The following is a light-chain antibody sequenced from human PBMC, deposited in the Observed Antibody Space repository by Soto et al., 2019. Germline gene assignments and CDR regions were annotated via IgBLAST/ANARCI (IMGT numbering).Light chain of an antibody. CDR3: SSYSSSTTRV. CDR1: SSDVGGYNY. V-gene: IGLV2-14*01. CDR2: EVS. J-gene: IGLJ1*01. Sequence: QSVLTQPASVSGSPGQSITISCTGTSSDVGGYNYVSWYQQYPGEAPKLMIYEVSNRPSGVSNPFSASKSGNTASLTISGLQAEDEADYYCSSYSSSTTRVFGTGTKVTVL.